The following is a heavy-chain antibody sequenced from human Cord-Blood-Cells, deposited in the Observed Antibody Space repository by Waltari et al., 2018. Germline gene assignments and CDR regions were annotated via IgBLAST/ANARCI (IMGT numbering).Heavy chain of an antibody. CDR2: IYPGDAET. CDR3: ARLIAARPGNDAFDI. D-gene: IGHD6-6*01. CDR1: GYSFTSYW. Sequence: EVQLVQSGAEVKKPGESLKISCKGSGYSFTSYWIGWVRQMPGKGLEWMGIIYPGDAETRYSPSFQGKVTISADKSISTADLHWSSLKASDTAMYYCARLIAARPGNDAFDIWGQGTMVTVSS. V-gene: IGHV5-51*01. J-gene: IGHJ3*02.